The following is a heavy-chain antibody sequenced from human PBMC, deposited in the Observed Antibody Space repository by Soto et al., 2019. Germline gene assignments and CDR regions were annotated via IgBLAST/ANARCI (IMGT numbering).Heavy chain of an antibody. V-gene: IGHV1-69*06. CDR1: GGTFTTST. J-gene: IGHJ4*02. CDR3: ARPADYVSGFSQ. Sequence: QVQLVQSGAEVKKPGSSVKVSCQTSGGTFTTSTISWVRQAPGQGLEWMGGIIPVFGTPSYAQKFQGRVTMIADKSSSTAYMELRNLRSEDTAMYYCARPADYVSGFSQWGQGTLVTASS. CDR2: IIPVFGTP. D-gene: IGHD3-16*01.